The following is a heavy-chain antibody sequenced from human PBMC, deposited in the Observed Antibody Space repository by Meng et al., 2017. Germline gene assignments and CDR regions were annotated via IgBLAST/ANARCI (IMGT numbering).Heavy chain of an antibody. CDR1: GGSVSSVSYY. J-gene: IGHJ4*02. CDR3: ARDCPDRWFGNFDY. V-gene: IGHV4-61*01. CDR2: IYYSVST. Sequence: SDPLSFTCTVPGGSVSSVSYYWSWIRQPPGKGLEWIGYIYYSVSTNYNPSLKSRVTISVDTSKNPYSLKLSSVTAAETDGYYWARDCPDRWFGNFDYWGQGTLVTVSS. D-gene: IGHD3-10*01.